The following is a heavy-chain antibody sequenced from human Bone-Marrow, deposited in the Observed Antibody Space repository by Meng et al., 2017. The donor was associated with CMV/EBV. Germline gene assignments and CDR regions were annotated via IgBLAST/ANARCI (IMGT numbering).Heavy chain of an antibody. CDR3: ARRVVPAAIDDGPWFDP. Sequence: GGSLRLSCAASGFTFSSYGMHWVRQAPGKGLEWVANIKQDGSEKYYVDSVKGRFTISRDNAKNSLYLQMNSLRAEDTAVYYCARRVVPAAIDDGPWFDPWGQGTLVTVSS. J-gene: IGHJ5*02. D-gene: IGHD2-2*01. CDR2: IKQDGSEK. CDR1: GFTFSSYG. V-gene: IGHV3-7*01.